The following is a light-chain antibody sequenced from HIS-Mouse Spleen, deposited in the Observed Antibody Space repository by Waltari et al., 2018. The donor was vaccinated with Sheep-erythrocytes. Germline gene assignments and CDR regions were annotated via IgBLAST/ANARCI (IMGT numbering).Light chain of an antibody. CDR3: QKYNSAPLT. V-gene: IGKV1-27*01. Sequence: DIQMTQSPSSLSASVGDRVTITCRASQGISNYLAWYQQKPGKVPKLLIYAASTLQYGVPSRFSGSRSGTDVTLTISRLQPQDVATYYCQKYNSAPLTFGGGTKVEIK. CDR2: AAS. CDR1: QGISNY. J-gene: IGKJ4*01.